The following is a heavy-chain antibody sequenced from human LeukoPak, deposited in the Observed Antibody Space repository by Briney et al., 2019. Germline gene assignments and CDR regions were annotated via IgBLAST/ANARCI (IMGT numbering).Heavy chain of an antibody. CDR1: GFNFGPNA. D-gene: IGHD3-22*01. Sequence: GGSLRLSCAASGFNFGPNAMSWVRQAPGKGLEWVSGIGGDGRSFYTDSVKGRFTISRDNSKNTLFLQMSSLTAEDTAIYYCAKHPTNPWDSSDFQKASHFDYWGQGTLVTVSS. CDR3: AKHPTNPWDSSDFQKASHFDY. J-gene: IGHJ4*02. V-gene: IGHV3-23*01. CDR2: IGGDGRS.